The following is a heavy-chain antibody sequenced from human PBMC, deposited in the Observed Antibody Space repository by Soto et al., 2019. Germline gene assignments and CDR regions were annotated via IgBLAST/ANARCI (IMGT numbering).Heavy chain of an antibody. CDR2: IYYSGST. Sequence: SETLSLTCTVSGGSISSYYWSWIRQPPGKGLEWIGYIYYSGSTNYNPSLKSRVTISVDTSKNQFSLKLSSVTAADTAVYYCAALSRLRPFDYWGQGTLVTVSS. V-gene: IGHV4-59*01. D-gene: IGHD5-12*01. CDR1: GGSISSYY. J-gene: IGHJ4*02. CDR3: AALSRLRPFDY.